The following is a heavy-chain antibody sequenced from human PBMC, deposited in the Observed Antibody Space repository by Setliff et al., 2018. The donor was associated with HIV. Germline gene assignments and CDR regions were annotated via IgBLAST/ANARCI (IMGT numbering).Heavy chain of an antibody. V-gene: IGHV1-8*01. J-gene: IGHJ6*03. D-gene: IGHD6-19*01. CDR2: MSPNSGNT. CDR1: GHTFINYY. Sequence: ASVKVSCKAPGHTFINYYINWVRQATGQGLQWMGWMSPNSGNTGYAQKFQGRVTMTRNTSISTAYMELSSLRSEDTAMYYCARVLRGSSGWYGYYYMDVWGKGTTVTVSS. CDR3: ARVLRGSSGWYGYYYMDV.